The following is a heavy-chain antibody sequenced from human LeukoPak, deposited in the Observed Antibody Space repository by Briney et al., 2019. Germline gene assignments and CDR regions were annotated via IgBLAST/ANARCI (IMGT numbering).Heavy chain of an antibody. CDR2: IKQDGSEK. D-gene: IGHD5-24*01. Sequence: GGSLRLSCAATGFTFSSYWMSWVRRAPGKGLEWVANIKQDGSEKYYVDSVKGRFTISRDNAKNSLYLQMNSPRAEDTAVYYCARSGQRWLQFYYFDYWGQGTLVTVSS. CDR3: ARSGQRWLQFYYFDY. J-gene: IGHJ4*02. CDR1: GFTFSSYW. V-gene: IGHV3-7*01.